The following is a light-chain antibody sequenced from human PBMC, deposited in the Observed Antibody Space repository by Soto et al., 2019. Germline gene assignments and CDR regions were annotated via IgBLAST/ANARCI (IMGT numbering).Light chain of an antibody. CDR1: QGISNF. V-gene: IGKV1-9*01. J-gene: IGKJ4*01. CDR2: AAS. Sequence: IQLTQSPSSLSASIGDRVSITCRAGQGISNFLAWYQQKPGKAPKLLIYAASTLESGVPSRFSGSGSGTDFTLTISSLQAEDFATYYCKQLERLPLTFGGGTKVDIK. CDR3: KQLERLPLT.